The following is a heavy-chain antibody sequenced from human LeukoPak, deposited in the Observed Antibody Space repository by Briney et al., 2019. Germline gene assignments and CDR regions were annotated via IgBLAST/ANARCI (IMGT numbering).Heavy chain of an antibody. V-gene: IGHV4-38-2*02. Sequence: SETLSLTCTISGYSISSGYYWGWIRQPPGKGLEWIGSIYHSGSTYYNPSLKSRVTISLDTSENQFSLKLSSVTAADTAVYYCARGVSSGSDYWGQGTLVTVSS. CDR1: GYSISSGYY. J-gene: IGHJ4*02. CDR3: ARGVSSGSDY. CDR2: IYHSGST. D-gene: IGHD3-10*01.